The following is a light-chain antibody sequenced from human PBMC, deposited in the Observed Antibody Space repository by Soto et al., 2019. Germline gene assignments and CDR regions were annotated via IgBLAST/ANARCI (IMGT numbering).Light chain of an antibody. CDR2: GNT. CDR1: GSNIGAGFD. Sequence: QSVLTQPPSLSGAPGQNIIISCTGGGSNIGAGFDVHWYQQLPGTAPKLLIYGNTNRPSGVPDRFSGSKSGTSASLVITGLQAEDEADYSCQSYDTGLGGPVVFGGGTQLTVL. V-gene: IGLV1-40*01. J-gene: IGLJ2*01. CDR3: QSYDTGLGGPVV.